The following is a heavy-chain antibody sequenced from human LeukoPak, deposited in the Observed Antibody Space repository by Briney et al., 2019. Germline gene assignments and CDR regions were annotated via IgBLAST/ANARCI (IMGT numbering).Heavy chain of an antibody. J-gene: IGHJ3*02. CDR2: IYYSGST. V-gene: IGHV4-39*07. Sequence: PSETLSLTCTVSGGSISSSSYYWGWIRQPPGKGLEWIGSIYYSGSTYYNPSLKSRVTISVDTSKNQFSLKLSSVTAADTAVYYCARPTGVVHRAGNAFDIWGQGTMVTVSS. CDR1: GGSISSSSYY. D-gene: IGHD3-3*01. CDR3: ARPTGVVHRAGNAFDI.